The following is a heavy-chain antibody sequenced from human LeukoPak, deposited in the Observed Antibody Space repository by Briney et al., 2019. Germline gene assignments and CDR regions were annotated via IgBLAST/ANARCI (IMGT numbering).Heavy chain of an antibody. V-gene: IGHV3-30*02. Sequence: GGSLRLSCAASGFTFSSNDMTWVRQAPGKGLEWVGFIRYDGSYKYYADSVKGRFTISRDNSKNTLYVQMNSLRGEDTAVYYCAKQEGATAYFDYWGQGTLVTVSS. D-gene: IGHD1-26*01. CDR2: IRYDGSYK. CDR3: AKQEGATAYFDY. J-gene: IGHJ4*02. CDR1: GFTFSSND.